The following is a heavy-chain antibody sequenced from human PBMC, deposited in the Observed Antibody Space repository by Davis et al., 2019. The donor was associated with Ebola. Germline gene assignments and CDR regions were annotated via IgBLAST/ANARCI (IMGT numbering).Heavy chain of an antibody. CDR3: AREGDTAVNNWFDP. J-gene: IGHJ5*02. V-gene: IGHV3-33*01. D-gene: IGHD5-18*01. Sequence: GESLKISCAASGFTFSSYGMHWVRQAPGKGLEWVAVIWYDGSNKYYADSVKGRFTISRDNSKNTLYLQMNSLRAEDTAVYYCAREGDTAVNNWFDPWGQGTLVTVSS. CDR2: IWYDGSNK. CDR1: GFTFSSYG.